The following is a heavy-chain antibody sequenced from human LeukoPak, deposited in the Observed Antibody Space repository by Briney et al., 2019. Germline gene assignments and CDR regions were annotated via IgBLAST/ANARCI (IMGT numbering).Heavy chain of an antibody. CDR1: GLNLTTYA. V-gene: IGHV3-23*01. D-gene: IGHD7-27*01. Sequence: GGSLRLSCAASGLNLTTYAMGWVRQAPGKGLEWVSVISDRGDSTYYGDSVKGRFTISRDSSKNTLYLQMNSLGGEDTALYYCAKDGNWARFENWGQGTLVTVSS. J-gene: IGHJ4*02. CDR2: ISDRGDST. CDR3: AKDGNWARFEN.